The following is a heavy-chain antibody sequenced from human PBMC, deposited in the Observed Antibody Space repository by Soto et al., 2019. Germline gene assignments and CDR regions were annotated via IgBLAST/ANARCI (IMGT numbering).Heavy chain of an antibody. CDR2: IDYSGRT. CDR1: GFSFSSGSYY. V-gene: IGHV4-61*01. J-gene: IGHJ4*02. Sequence: SETLSLTCTVSGFSFSSGSYYWSWIRQPPGKGLEGIGYIDYSGRTNYNPSLKSRVTISVDTAKNQFSLKLSSVTAAATAVYYCASGFRGDCFDSWGQGTLVTVSS. CDR3: ASGFRGDCFDS. D-gene: IGHD3-3*01.